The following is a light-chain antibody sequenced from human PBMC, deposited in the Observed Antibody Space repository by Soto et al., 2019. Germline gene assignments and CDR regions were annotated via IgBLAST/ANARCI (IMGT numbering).Light chain of an antibody. V-gene: IGKV3D-20*02. CDR2: GAS. CDR3: QQRSNWPLT. J-gene: IGKJ4*01. CDR1: ESVSNNY. Sequence: ESVLTHSPDTLSLSPGERATLSCRASESVSNNYLAWYQQKPGQAPRLVIYGASNRATGIPARFSGSGSGTDFTLTISSLEPEDFAVYYCQQRSNWPLTFGGGTKVDIK.